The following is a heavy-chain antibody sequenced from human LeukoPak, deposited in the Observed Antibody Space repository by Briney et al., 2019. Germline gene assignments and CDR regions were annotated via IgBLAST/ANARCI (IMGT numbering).Heavy chain of an antibody. CDR1: GFTFSSHA. V-gene: IGHV3-30-3*01. CDR2: ISYDGSNK. D-gene: IGHD6-19*01. J-gene: IGHJ4*02. Sequence: PGRSLRLSCAASGFTFSSHAMHWVRQAPGKGLEWVAVISYDGSNKYYADSVKGRFTISRDNSKNTLYLQMNSLRAEDTAVYYCARDPDFSGWGYFDYWGQGTLVTVSS. CDR3: ARDPDFSGWGYFDY.